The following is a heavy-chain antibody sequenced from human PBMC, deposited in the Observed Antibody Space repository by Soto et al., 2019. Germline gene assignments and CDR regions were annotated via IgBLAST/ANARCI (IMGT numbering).Heavy chain of an antibody. V-gene: IGHV3-30*04. J-gene: IGHJ4*02. Sequence: LGGSLRLSCSASLFTFSNYAIHWFRQAPGKGLEWVAVISHDGSHIYYADSVKGRFTISRDNSKNTLSLQMNSLRSGDTAVFYCARESYGSGYSDYWGQGTLVTVSS. CDR1: LFTFSNYA. CDR3: ARESYGSGYSDY. CDR2: ISHDGSHI. D-gene: IGHD3-22*01.